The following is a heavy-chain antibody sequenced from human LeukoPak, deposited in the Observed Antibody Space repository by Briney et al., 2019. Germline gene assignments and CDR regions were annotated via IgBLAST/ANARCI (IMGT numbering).Heavy chain of an antibody. V-gene: IGHV3-30*02. D-gene: IGHD6-19*01. CDR1: GFTFSSYG. J-gene: IGHJ4*02. CDR3: ARQRGSGCLDY. CDR2: IHYDGTFK. Sequence: PGGSLRLSCAASGFTFSSYGMHWVRQAPGKGLEWVTYIHYDGTFKHYANSVKDRFTISRDNYRNTLYLQMNSLRAEDTAVYYCARQRGSGCLDYWGQGTLVTVSS.